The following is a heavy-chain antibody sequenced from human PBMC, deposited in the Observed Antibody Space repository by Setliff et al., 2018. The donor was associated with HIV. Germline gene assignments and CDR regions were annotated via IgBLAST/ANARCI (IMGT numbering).Heavy chain of an antibody. Sequence: GGSLRLSCAASGFTFSSYSMNWVRQAPGKGLEWVSYSSSSSSTIYYADSVKCRFTISRDNAKNSLYLQMNSLRAEDTAVYYCARDYSSSWYGPFDYWGQGTLVTVSS. CDR3: ARDYSSSWYGPFDY. D-gene: IGHD6-13*01. V-gene: IGHV3-48*01. CDR2: SSSSSSTI. CDR1: GFTFSSYS. J-gene: IGHJ4*02.